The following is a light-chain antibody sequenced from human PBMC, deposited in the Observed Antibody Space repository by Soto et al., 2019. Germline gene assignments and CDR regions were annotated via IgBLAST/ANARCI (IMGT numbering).Light chain of an antibody. Sequence: QSALTQPPSASGSPGQSVTISCTGTSSDVGVYNFVSWYQQHPGGVPKLLIFDVSSRPSGVSSRFSGSKSGNTASLTISGLQADDESDYYCSSFADSSARDYVFGGGTKLTVL. V-gene: IGLV2-14*03. CDR3: SSFADSSARDYV. CDR2: DVS. J-gene: IGLJ1*01. CDR1: SSDVGVYNF.